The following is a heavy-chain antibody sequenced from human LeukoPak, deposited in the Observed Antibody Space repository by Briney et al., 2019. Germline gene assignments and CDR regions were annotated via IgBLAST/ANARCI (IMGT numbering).Heavy chain of an antibody. CDR2: ISSSGGTT. CDR3: AKPVTVTTAAFDF. Sequence: GGSLRLSCAASGFTFNTYAMTWVRQAPGKGLEWVSTISSSGGTTYYADSVKGRFSISRDNSKDTLCLQMNSLRADDAAVYYCAKPVTVTTAAFDFWGQGTLVTVSS. CDR1: GFTFNTYA. D-gene: IGHD4-17*01. V-gene: IGHV3-23*01. J-gene: IGHJ4*02.